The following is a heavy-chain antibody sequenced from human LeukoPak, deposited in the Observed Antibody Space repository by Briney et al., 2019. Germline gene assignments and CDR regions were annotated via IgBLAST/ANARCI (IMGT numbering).Heavy chain of an antibody. CDR1: GGSFSGYY. J-gene: IGHJ3*02. Sequence: SETLSLTCAVYGGSFSGYYWSWIRQPPGKGLEWIGYIYHSGSTYYNPSLKSRVTISVDRSKNQFSLKLSSVTAADTAVYYCARRGNYGGNPHAFDIWGQGTMVTVSS. CDR2: IYHSGST. D-gene: IGHD4-23*01. CDR3: ARRGNYGGNPHAFDI. V-gene: IGHV4-34*01.